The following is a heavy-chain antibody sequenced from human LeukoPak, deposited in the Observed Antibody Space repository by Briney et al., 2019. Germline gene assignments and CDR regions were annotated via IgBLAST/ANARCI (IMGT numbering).Heavy chain of an antibody. J-gene: IGHJ4*02. Sequence: GGSLRLSCAASGYTFTNYWMHWVRQAPGMGLVWVSRLPPDELGIIYADSVKGRFTVSRDNAKNTVYLQMNNLRVDDTAMYYCVGTIASRGSEYWGQGALVTVSS. CDR2: LPPDELGI. D-gene: IGHD6-6*01. CDR1: GYTFTNYW. V-gene: IGHV3-74*01. CDR3: VGTIASRGSEY.